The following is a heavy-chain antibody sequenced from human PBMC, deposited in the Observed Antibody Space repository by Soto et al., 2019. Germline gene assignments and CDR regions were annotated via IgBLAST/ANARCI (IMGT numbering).Heavy chain of an antibody. J-gene: IGHJ6*02. CDR2: ISAYNGNT. Sequence: QVQLVQSGTEVKKPGASVKVSCKASGYTFTSYGISWVRQAPGQGLEWMGWISAYNGNTNYAQKLQGRVTMTTDTSTSTAYMELRSLRADDTAVYYCASYWVVPAAYYGMDVWGQGTTVTVSS. V-gene: IGHV1-18*01. D-gene: IGHD2-2*01. CDR3: ASYWVVPAAYYGMDV. CDR1: GYTFTSYG.